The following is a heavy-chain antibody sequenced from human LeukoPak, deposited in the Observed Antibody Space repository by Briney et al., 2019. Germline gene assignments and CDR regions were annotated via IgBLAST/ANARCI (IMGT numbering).Heavy chain of an antibody. V-gene: IGHV4-38-2*02. D-gene: IGHD4-17*01. Sequence: PSETRSLTCTVSGYSISNSYYWGWIRQPPGKGLEWIGSIYHSGNTYYNPSLKSRVTISVDTSKNQFSLKLSSVTAADTAVYYCARAGYGDSDFDYWGQGTLVTVSS. CDR2: IYHSGNT. CDR3: ARAGYGDSDFDY. CDR1: GYSISNSYY. J-gene: IGHJ4*02.